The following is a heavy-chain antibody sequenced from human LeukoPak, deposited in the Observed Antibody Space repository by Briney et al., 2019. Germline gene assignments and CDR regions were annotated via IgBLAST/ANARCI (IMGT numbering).Heavy chain of an antibody. Sequence: LETLSLTCTVSGGSISSSSYYWGWIRQPPGKGLEWVGSIYYSGSTYYNPSLKSRVTISVDTSKNQFSLKLSSVTAADTAVYYCARHPHPVELLWFGELFPYWGQGTLVTVSS. D-gene: IGHD3-10*01. CDR1: GGSISSSSYY. CDR2: IYYSGST. V-gene: IGHV4-39*01. CDR3: ARHPHPVELLWFGELFPY. J-gene: IGHJ4*02.